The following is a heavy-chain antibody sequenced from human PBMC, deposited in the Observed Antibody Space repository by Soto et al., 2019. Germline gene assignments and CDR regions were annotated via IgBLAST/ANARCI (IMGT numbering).Heavy chain of an antibody. CDR1: GFTFSNYS. D-gene: IGHD6-13*01. Sequence: PGGSLRLSCASSGFTFSNYSMNWVRQAPGKGLEWVSSISSSSSYIYYADSVKGRFTISRDNAKNSLYLQMNSLRAEDTAVYYCARDRQQLAYFDYWGQGTLVTVYS. CDR2: ISSSSSYI. J-gene: IGHJ4*02. V-gene: IGHV3-21*01. CDR3: ARDRQQLAYFDY.